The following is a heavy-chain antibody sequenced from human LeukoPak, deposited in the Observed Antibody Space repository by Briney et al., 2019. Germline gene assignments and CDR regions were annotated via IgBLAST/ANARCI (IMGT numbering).Heavy chain of an antibody. D-gene: IGHD5-12*01. CDR1: GYTFTSYY. J-gene: IGHJ6*03. CDR2: INPSGGST. CDR3: ARAGSGYDGYYYYYMDV. Sequence: ASVKVSCKASGYTFTSYYMHWVRQAPGQGLEWMGIINPSGGSTSYAQKFQGRVTITTDESTSTAYMELSSLRSEDTAVYYCARAGSGYDGYYYYYMDVWGKGTTVTVSS. V-gene: IGHV1-46*01.